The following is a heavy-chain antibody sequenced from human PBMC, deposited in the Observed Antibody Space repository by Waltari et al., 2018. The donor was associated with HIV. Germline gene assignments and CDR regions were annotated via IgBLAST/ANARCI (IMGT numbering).Heavy chain of an antibody. CDR3: AREVGLQTTVLPKGDDGCFYSLDV. CDR1: GDSVSDRRLY. D-gene: IGHD2-15*01. J-gene: IGHJ6*02. Sequence: QVQLQESGPGLVKPSETLSPTCTVSGDSVSDRRLYRTWIREYPGKGLEWIGYIYNTAMPDYKPALKGRLSISVGTTKTRCARKLGAVAAAEAARCYCAREVGLQTTVLPKGDDGCFYSLDVWGQGTTVTGS. CDR2: IYNTAMP. V-gene: IGHV4-61*01.